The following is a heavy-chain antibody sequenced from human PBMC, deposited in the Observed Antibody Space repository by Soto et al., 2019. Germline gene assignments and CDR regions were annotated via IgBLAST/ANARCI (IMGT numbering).Heavy chain of an antibody. Sequence: VQLVESGGGVVQPGRSLRLSCAASGFTFSSYAMHWVRQAPGKGLEWVAVISYDGSNKYYADSVKGRFTISRDNSKNTLYLQMNSLRAEDTAVYYCARDLHSRLRWYPPRDFDIWGQGTMVTVSS. CDR1: GFTFSSYA. D-gene: IGHD4-17*01. V-gene: IGHV3-30-3*01. J-gene: IGHJ3*02. CDR2: ISYDGSNK. CDR3: ARDLHSRLRWYPPRDFDI.